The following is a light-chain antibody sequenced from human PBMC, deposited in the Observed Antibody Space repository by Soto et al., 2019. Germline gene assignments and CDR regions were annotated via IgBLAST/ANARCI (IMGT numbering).Light chain of an antibody. J-gene: IGKJ5*01. CDR2: GAS. Sequence: IVMTQSPATLSVSPGERATLSCRASQSVSSNLARSQQKPGPAPRLLIYGASKRATGTPDRFIGSGSGTDFTLPISRLEPEDFAVYYCQQYNNWPPITLGQGTRLEIK. CDR3: QQYNNWPPIT. CDR1: QSVSSN. V-gene: IGKV3D-15*01.